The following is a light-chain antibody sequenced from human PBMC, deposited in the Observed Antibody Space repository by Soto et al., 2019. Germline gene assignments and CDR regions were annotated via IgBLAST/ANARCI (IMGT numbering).Light chain of an antibody. J-gene: IGKJ5*01. CDR3: HQRNK. CDR1: HFLSSY. CDR2: DTS. V-gene: IGKV3-11*01. Sequence: ELVLTQSPATLSLCPGVRATLPCRASHFLSSYLARYQQIPGQPPRLVIYDTSGRVTGIPARFCGSGSGTDFTLTKSGEEHEEYAVYFNHQRNKFGQGTRLEIK.